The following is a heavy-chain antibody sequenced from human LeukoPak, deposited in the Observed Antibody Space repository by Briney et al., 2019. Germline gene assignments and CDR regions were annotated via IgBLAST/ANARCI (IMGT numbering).Heavy chain of an antibody. V-gene: IGHV3-23*01. J-gene: IGHJ4*02. Sequence: PGGSLRLSCAASGFTFSNYAMSWVRQAPGKGLEWVSSIYLSGGNTYSADSVKGRFTISRDNSRNTLYLQMNSLRAEDTAVYYCVRDQGEAIVPRRFDYWGQGTLVTVSS. D-gene: IGHD6-6*01. CDR2: IYLSGGNT. CDR3: VRDQGEAIVPRRFDY. CDR1: GFTFSNYA.